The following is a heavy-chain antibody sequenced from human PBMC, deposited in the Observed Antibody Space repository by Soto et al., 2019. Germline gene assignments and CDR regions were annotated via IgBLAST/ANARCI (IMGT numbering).Heavy chain of an antibody. Sequence: GESLKISRKGSGYSXTSYWIGWVRQMPGKGLEWMGSIYPGDSDTRYSPSFQGQVTISADKSISTAYLQWSSLKASDTAMYYCARALVDTAMPNLLGLDYYYYGMAVWGQGTTVTVSS. CDR2: IYPGDSDT. V-gene: IGHV5-51*01. D-gene: IGHD5-18*01. CDR3: ARALVDTAMPNLLGLDYYYYGMAV. CDR1: GYSXTSYW. J-gene: IGHJ6*02.